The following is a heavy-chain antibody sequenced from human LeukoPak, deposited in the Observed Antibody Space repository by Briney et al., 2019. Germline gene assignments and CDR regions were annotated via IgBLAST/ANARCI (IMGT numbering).Heavy chain of an antibody. Sequence: PGGSLRLPCAASGFTFSSYGMHWVRQAPGKGLEWVAFIRYDGSNKYYADSVKGRLTISRDNSKNTLYLQMTSLRGDDTAVYYCAKEKNSYSSSSGQGYWGQGTLVTVSS. V-gene: IGHV3-30*02. CDR2: IRYDGSNK. CDR3: AKEKNSYSSSSGQGY. CDR1: GFTFSSYG. J-gene: IGHJ4*02. D-gene: IGHD6-6*01.